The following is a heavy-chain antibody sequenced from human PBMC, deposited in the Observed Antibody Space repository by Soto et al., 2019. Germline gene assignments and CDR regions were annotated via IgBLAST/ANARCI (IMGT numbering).Heavy chain of an antibody. J-gene: IGHJ4*02. CDR1: GFTFTNAW. Sequence: EVQLVESGGGLVKPGESLRLSCAASGFTFTNAWMNWVRQAPGKGLEWVGRIRSKTDGGTPDNAAPVKGRFTISRDNSKNTLYVQMNSLKTEDTAIYYCATEMGYWGQGTLVTVSS. V-gene: IGHV3-15*07. CDR2: IRSKTDGGTP. CDR3: ATEMGY.